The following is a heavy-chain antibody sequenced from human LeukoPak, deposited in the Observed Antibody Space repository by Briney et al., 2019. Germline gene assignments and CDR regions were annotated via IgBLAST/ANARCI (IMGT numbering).Heavy chain of an antibody. Sequence: ASVKVSCTASGYTFTSYGISWVRQAPGQGLEWMGWISAYNGNTNYAQKFQGRVTMTRNTSISTAYVELSSLRSEDTAVYYCARSPSYCTNGVCGMDVWGQGPTVTVSS. J-gene: IGHJ6*02. V-gene: IGHV1-18*01. CDR1: GYTFTSYG. D-gene: IGHD2-8*01. CDR2: ISAYNGNT. CDR3: ARSPSYCTNGVCGMDV.